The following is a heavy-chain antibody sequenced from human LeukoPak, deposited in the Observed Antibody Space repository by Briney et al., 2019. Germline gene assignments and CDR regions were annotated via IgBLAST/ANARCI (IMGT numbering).Heavy chain of an antibody. Sequence: GGSLRLSCAASVFTFSIYCIHCVRQAPGGGLVWASRINSDGSSTSYADSAKGRSTISRDNAKNTLYLQMNSMRDEDTDVYYCARDGKVRGVSRFNALVANLDYWGQGTLVTVSS. V-gene: IGHV3-74*01. J-gene: IGHJ4*02. CDR3: ARDGKVRGVSRFNALVANLDY. CDR1: VFTFSIYC. CDR2: INSDGSST. D-gene: IGHD3-10*01.